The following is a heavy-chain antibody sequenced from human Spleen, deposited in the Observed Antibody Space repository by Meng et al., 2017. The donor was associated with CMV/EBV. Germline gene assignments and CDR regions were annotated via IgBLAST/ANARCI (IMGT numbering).Heavy chain of an antibody. J-gene: IGHJ6*02. D-gene: IGHD3-10*01. CDR2: ISRSTHYI. Sequence: GGSLRLSCTVSGGSISGYYWSWIRQPPGKGLEWVAFISRSTHYIYYADSVKARFTISRDTAKNSVYLQMNSLRAEDTAVYYCARDDGSGNVYDFYYGMDVWGQGTTVTVSS. CDR1: GGSISGYY. CDR3: ARDDGSGNVYDFYYGMDV. V-gene: IGHV3-11*06.